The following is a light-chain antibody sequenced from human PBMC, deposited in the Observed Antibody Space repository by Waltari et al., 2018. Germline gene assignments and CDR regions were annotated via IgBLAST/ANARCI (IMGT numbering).Light chain of an antibody. J-gene: IGKJ2*03. CDR1: QSVSSPY. CDR2: GTS. V-gene: IGKV3-20*01. Sequence: EILLTQSPGPLSLSPGGTATLSCRASQSVSSPYLGWDQQKPGPAPRPIIYGTSSRATGIPDWFSGSGAATDFTLTISRLEPEDFAVYFCHHYGSSGDSFGQGTKLEIK. CDR3: HHYGSSGDS.